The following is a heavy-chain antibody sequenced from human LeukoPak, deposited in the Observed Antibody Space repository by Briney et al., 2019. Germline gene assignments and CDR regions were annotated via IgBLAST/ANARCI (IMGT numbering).Heavy chain of an antibody. V-gene: IGHV1-2*02. CDR3: ARSAQYYYGSGSYYKNFDY. Sequence: ASVKVSCKASGYTFTGYYMHWVRRAPGQGLEWMGWINPNSGGTNYAQKFQGRVTMTRDTSISTAYMELSRLRSDDTAVYYCARSAQYYYGSGSYYKNFDYWGQGTLVTVSS. CDR1: GYTFTGYY. J-gene: IGHJ4*02. CDR2: INPNSGGT. D-gene: IGHD3-10*01.